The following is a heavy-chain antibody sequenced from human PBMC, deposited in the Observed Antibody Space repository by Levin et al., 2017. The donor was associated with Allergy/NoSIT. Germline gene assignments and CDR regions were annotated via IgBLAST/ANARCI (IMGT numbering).Heavy chain of an antibody. D-gene: IGHD3-22*01. Sequence: LRLSCAVSGGSLSSGAYSWSWIRQSPGTALEWIGYIYHTGDNYYNPSLKSRVTMSVDRSKNQVSLKLTSVTAADTAMYYCARRGNSGGYDFLDYWGQGTLVTVSS. CDR1: GGSLSSGAYS. CDR3: ARRGNSGGYDFLDY. CDR2: IYHTGDN. V-gene: IGHV4-30-2*06. J-gene: IGHJ4*02.